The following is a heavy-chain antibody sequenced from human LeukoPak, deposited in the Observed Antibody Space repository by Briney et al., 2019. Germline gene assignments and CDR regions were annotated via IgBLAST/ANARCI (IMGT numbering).Heavy chain of an antibody. V-gene: IGHV3-48*03. D-gene: IGHD5-18*01. CDR1: GFIFSDYE. J-gene: IGHJ4*02. CDR2: ISSSGTIT. Sequence: SGGSLRLSCAASGFIFSDYEMNWVRQAPGKGLEWTSYISSSGTITHYADSTKGRVTISRDNTRNTLYLHMSSLRADGTAIYFCARGYSYGYDYWGLGTRVTVSS. CDR3: ARGYSYGYDY.